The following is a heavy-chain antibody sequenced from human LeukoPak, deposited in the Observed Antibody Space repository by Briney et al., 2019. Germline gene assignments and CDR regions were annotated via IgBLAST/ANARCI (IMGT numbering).Heavy chain of an antibody. V-gene: IGHV3-23*01. D-gene: IGHD6-13*01. CDR3: AKGGAAAGPRTFDY. Sequence: SGGSLRLSCAASGFTFSSYAMSWVRQAPGKGLEWVSAISGSGGSTYYADSVEGRFTISRDNSKNTLYLQMNSLRAEDTAVYYCAKGGAAAGPRTFDYWGQGTLVTVSS. CDR2: ISGSGGST. J-gene: IGHJ4*02. CDR1: GFTFSSYA.